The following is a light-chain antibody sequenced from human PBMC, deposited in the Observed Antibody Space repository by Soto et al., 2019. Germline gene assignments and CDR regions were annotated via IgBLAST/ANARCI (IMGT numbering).Light chain of an antibody. CDR2: GAS. J-gene: IGKJ1*01. V-gene: IGKV3-20*01. CDR1: QSVSSSY. CDR3: QKYGSSPRK. Sequence: PGERATLSCRASQSVSSSYLAWYQQKPGQAPRLLIYGASSRATGIPDRFSGSGSGTDFTLTISRLEPEDFAVYYCQKYGSSPRKFGQGTKVDIK.